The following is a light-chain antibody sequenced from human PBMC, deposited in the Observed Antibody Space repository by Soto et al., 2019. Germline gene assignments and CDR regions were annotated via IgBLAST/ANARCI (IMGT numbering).Light chain of an antibody. J-gene: IGLJ2*01. CDR1: SSNIGSNS. V-gene: IGLV1-47*02. CDR3: ASWDDSLTGLV. CDR2: NND. Sequence: QSVLTQPPSASGTPGQRVTISCSGSSSNIGSNSVYWYHHLPGTAPKLLIYNNDQRPSGVPDRISGSKSGTSASLAVSGLRSGDAADYYCASWDDSLTGLVFGGGTKLTVL.